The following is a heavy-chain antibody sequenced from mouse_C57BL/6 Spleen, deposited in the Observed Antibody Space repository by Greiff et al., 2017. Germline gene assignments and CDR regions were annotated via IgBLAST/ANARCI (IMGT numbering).Heavy chain of an antibody. D-gene: IGHD1-1*01. V-gene: IGHV2-2*01. CDR3: ARKQDYYGSSPGYFDV. CDR2: IWSGGST. Sequence: VKLMESGPGLVQPSQSLSITCPVSGFSLTSYGVHWVRQSPGKGLEWLGVIWSGGSTDYNAAFISRLSISKDNSKSQVFFKMNSLQADDTAIYYCARKQDYYGSSPGYFDVWGTGTTVTVSS. CDR1: GFSLTSYG. J-gene: IGHJ1*03.